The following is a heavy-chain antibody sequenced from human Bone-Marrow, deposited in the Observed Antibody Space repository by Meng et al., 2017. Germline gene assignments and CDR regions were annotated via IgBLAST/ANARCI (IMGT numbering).Heavy chain of an antibody. Sequence: GESLKISCAASGFTFGSYSMNWVRQAPGKGLEWVSSISSSSSYIYYADSVKGRFTISRDNAKNSLYLQMNSLRAEDTAVYYCARDGGYYDSSGYPRYYYYYGMDVWGQGTTVTVSS. CDR1: GFTFGSYS. CDR2: ISSSSSYI. CDR3: ARDGGYYDSSGYPRYYYYYGMDV. D-gene: IGHD3-22*01. V-gene: IGHV3-21*01. J-gene: IGHJ6*02.